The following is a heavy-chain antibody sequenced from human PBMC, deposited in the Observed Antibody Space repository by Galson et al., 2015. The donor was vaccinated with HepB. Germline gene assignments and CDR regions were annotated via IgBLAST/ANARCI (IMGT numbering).Heavy chain of an antibody. CDR1: GFTFSSYA. CDR2: ISYDGSNK. J-gene: IGHJ4*02. CDR3: ASSFYDYVWGSYRQPPIY. V-gene: IGHV3-30-3*01. Sequence: SLRLSCAASGFTFSSYAMHWVRQAPGKGLEWVAVISYDGSNKYYADSVKGRFTISRDNSKNTLYLQMNSLRAEDTAVYYCASSFYDYVWGSYRQPPIYWGQGTLVTVSS. D-gene: IGHD3-16*02.